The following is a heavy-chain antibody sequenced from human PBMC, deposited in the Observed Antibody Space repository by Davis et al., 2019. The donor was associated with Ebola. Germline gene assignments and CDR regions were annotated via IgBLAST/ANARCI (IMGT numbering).Heavy chain of an antibody. CDR3: ARHPLYNWNDGYYYYGMDV. CDR1: GGSISSYY. J-gene: IGHJ6*02. CDR2: IYYSGST. Sequence: PSETLSLTCTVSGGSISSYYWSWIRQPPGKGLEWIGYIYYSGSTNYNPSLKSRVTISVDTSKNQFSLKLSSVTAADTAVYYCARHPLYNWNDGYYYYGMDVWGQGTTVTVSS. V-gene: IGHV4-59*01. D-gene: IGHD1-20*01.